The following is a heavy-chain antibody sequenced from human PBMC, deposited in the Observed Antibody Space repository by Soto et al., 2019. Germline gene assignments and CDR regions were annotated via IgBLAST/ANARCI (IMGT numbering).Heavy chain of an antibody. CDR2: IYYSGST. J-gene: IGHJ6*02. Sequence: SETLSLTCTVSGDSISSYYWGWIRQPPGKGLEWIGSIYYSGSTYYNPSLKSRVTISVDTSKNQFSLKLSSVTAADTAVYYCARVPAVDYYYYYGMDVWGQGTTVTVSS. CDR1: GDSISSYY. V-gene: IGHV4-39*01. CDR3: ARVPAVDYYYYYGMDV.